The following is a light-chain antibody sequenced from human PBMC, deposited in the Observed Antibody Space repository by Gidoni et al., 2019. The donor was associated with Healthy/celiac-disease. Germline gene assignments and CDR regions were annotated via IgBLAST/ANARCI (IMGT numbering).Light chain of an antibody. CDR2: GNS. J-gene: IGLJ2*01. Sequence: QSVLTPPPSVSGAPGQRVTISCTGSSSNIGAGYDVHWYQQLPGPAPKLLIVGNSNRPSGVPDRFSGSKSGTSASLAITGLQAEDEADYYCQSYDSSLSVVVFGGGTKLTVL. CDR3: QSYDSSLSVVV. CDR1: SSNIGAGYD. V-gene: IGLV1-40*01.